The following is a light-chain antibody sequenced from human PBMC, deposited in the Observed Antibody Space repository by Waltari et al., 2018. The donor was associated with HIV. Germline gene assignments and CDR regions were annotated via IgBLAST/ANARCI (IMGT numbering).Light chain of an antibody. V-gene: IGLV3-25*03. Sequence: SFELTQPHSVSVSPGQTARITCSGDALAKQYTYWYQQKPGQAPVVVIYKDTERPSGIPERFSGSSSGTTVTLTISAVQAEDEADYYCQSADTSGTRVFASGTKVTVL. J-gene: IGLJ1*01. CDR3: QSADTSGTRV. CDR2: KDT. CDR1: ALAKQY.